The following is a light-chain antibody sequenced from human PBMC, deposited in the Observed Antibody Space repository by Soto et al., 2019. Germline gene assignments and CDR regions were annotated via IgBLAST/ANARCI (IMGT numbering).Light chain of an antibody. J-gene: IGLJ2*01. CDR3: SSYTISSTVV. CDR1: SSDVGYYNY. V-gene: IGLV2-14*01. CDR2: DVS. Sequence: QSVLTQPASVSGSPGQSITISCTGTSSDVGYYNYVSWYQQHPGKAPKLMIYDVSNRPSGVSNRFSGSKSGNTASLTISGLQAEDEADYYCSSYTISSTVVFGGGTQLTV.